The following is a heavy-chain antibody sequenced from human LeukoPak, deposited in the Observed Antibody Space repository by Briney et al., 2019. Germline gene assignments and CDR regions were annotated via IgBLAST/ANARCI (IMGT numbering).Heavy chain of an antibody. CDR3: ARRFRRNHDAFDM. J-gene: IGHJ3*02. D-gene: IGHD1-14*01. Sequence: KNGESLKISCKGSGYSFTSYWIGWVRQVPGKGLEWMGIIYPSDSDTRYSPSFQGQVTISADKSNSTAYLQLNSLKASDTAMYYCARRFRRNHDAFDMWGQGTMVTVSS. V-gene: IGHV5-51*01. CDR2: IYPSDSDT. CDR1: GYSFTSYW.